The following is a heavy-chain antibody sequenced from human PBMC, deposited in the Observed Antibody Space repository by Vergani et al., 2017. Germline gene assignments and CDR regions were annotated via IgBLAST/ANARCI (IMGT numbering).Heavy chain of an antibody. D-gene: IGHD3-22*01. Sequence: EVQLVESGGGLVQPGGSLRLSCAASGFIFSSYAMSWVRQAPGKGLEWVSAISGSGGSIYYADSVKGRFTISRDNSKNALYLQMNSLRAEDTAVYYCASDTDDSSGYYSYNWFDPWGRGTLVTVSS. V-gene: IGHV3-23*04. CDR2: ISGSGGSI. CDR3: ASDTDDSSGYYSYNWFDP. CDR1: GFIFSSYA. J-gene: IGHJ5*02.